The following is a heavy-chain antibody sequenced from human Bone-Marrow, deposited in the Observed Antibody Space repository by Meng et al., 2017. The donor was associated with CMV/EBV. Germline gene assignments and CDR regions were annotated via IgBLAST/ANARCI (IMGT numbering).Heavy chain of an antibody. CDR1: GGSISSSSYY. CDR2: IYYSGST. D-gene: IGHD5-18*01. V-gene: IGHV4-39*07. CDR3: ARDQQLQAFDI. Sequence: SETLSLTCLVSGGSISSSSYYWGWIRQPPGKGLEWIGSIYYSGSTYYNPSLKSRVTISVDTSKNQFSLKLSSVTAADTAVYYCARDQQLQAFDIWGQGTMVTVSS. J-gene: IGHJ3*02.